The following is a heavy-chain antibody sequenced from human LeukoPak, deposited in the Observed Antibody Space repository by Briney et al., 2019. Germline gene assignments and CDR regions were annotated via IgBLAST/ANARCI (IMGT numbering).Heavy chain of an antibody. CDR2: FDPEDGET. J-gene: IGHJ3*02. D-gene: IGHD6-13*01. V-gene: IGHV1-24*01. Sequence: ASVKVSCKVSGYTLTELSMHWVRQAPGKGLEWMGGFDPEDGETIYAQKFQGRVTMTEDTSTDTAYMELSSLRSEDTAVYYCATDEEALDSSSWYLRAFDIWGQGTMVTVSS. CDR3: ATDEEALDSSSWYLRAFDI. CDR1: GYTLTELS.